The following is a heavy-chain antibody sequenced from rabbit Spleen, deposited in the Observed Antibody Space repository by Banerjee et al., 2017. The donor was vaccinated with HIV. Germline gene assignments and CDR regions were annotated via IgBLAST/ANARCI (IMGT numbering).Heavy chain of an antibody. CDR2: IYGGSDIT. J-gene: IGHJ4*01. V-gene: IGHV1S45*01. Sequence: QEQLKETGGGLVQPGGSLTLSCKASGFDFSSYYMSWVRQAPGKGLEWIGIIYGGSDITDYASWVNGRFTISKTSSTTVTLQVTSLTAADTATYFCTRDAGSGHYIDGYFNLWGQGTLVTVS. CDR1: GFDFSSYY. D-gene: IGHD8-1*01. CDR3: TRDAGSGHYIDGYFNL.